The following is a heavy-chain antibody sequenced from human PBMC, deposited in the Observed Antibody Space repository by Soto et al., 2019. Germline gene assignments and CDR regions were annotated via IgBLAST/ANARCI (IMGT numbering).Heavy chain of an antibody. CDR1: GFSLSNARMG. Sequence: QVTLKESGPVLVKPTETLTLTCTVSGFSLSNARMGVSWIRQPPGKALEWLAHIFSNDEKSYSTYLKSRLTISKDTFKSQVVLTITDKNLVGRATYYCERLGGSSWHWGSSHYYGMDVWGHGTTVTVSS. CDR2: IFSNDEK. V-gene: IGHV2-26*01. J-gene: IGHJ6*02. D-gene: IGHD6-13*01. CDR3: ERLGGSSWHWGSSHYYGMDV.